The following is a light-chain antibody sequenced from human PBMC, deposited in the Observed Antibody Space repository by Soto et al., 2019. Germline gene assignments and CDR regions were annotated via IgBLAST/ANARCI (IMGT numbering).Light chain of an antibody. CDR2: GAS. CDR3: QQYNNWPPWT. J-gene: IGKJ1*01. Sequence: EIVLTQPPGTLSLSPGERATLSCRASQNIRNNLAWYQQKPGQSPRLLISGASTREAGIPGRFSGSGSGTEFTLIISSLQSEDFAIYYCQQYNNWPPWTFGQGTKVDIK. V-gene: IGKV3-15*01. CDR1: QNIRNN.